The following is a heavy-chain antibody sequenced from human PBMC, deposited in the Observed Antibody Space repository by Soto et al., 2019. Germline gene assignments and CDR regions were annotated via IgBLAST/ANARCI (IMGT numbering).Heavy chain of an antibody. CDR1: GFIFSDYA. D-gene: IGHD6-13*01. V-gene: IGHV3-30*09. CDR2: ISYGGDNK. Sequence: ESGGGVVQPGRSLRLSCAASGFIFSDYAMHWVRQAPGKGLEWVAVISYGGDNKYYADSVRGRFAISRDNLKNTVDLQMNSLNPEDTAVYHCAKARHSTSWYGLEADFWGQGTLVTVSP. J-gene: IGHJ4*02. CDR3: AKARHSTSWYGLEADF.